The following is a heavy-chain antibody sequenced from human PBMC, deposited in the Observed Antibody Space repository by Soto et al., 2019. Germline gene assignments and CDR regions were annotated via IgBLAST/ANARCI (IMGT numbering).Heavy chain of an antibody. D-gene: IGHD6-13*01. CDR1: GFTFSSYG. CDR3: ARDHTAAAGPSDS. CDR2: IWYDGSNK. J-gene: IGHJ4*02. Sequence: PGGSLRLSCAASGFTFSSYGMHWVRQAPGKGLEWVAVIWYDGSNKYYADSVKGRFTISRDNSKNTLYLQMNSLRAEDTAVYYCARDHTAAAGPSDSWGQGTLVTV. V-gene: IGHV3-33*01.